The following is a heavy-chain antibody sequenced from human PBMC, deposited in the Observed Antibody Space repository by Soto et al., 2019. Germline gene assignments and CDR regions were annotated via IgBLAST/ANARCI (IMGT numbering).Heavy chain of an antibody. V-gene: IGHV4-31*03. Sequence: QVQLQESGPGLVKPSQTLSLTCTVSGGSINSGGYCWSWIRQHPGKGLDWIGCISYGGSTSYNPSLKSRGTISVDTSKNQFTLKLTSVTAADTAGYYCSRGILGWGQGALITVSS. CDR3: SRGILG. CDR2: ISYGGST. J-gene: IGHJ4*02. D-gene: IGHD5-18*01. CDR1: GGSINSGGYC.